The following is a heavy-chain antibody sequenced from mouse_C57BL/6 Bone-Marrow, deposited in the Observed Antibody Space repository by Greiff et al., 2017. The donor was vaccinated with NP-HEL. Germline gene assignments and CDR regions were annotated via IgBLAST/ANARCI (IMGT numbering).Heavy chain of an antibody. J-gene: IGHJ3*01. V-gene: IGHV5-6*02. Sequence: DVKLVESGGDLVKPGGSLKLSCAASGFTFSSYGMSWVRQTPDKRLEWVATISRCGSYTYYPDSVKGRFTISSDNAKNTLYLQMRSLKSEDTAMYYCARRPMIVTTGAYWGQGTLVTVSA. CDR1: GFTFSSYG. CDR2: ISRCGSYT. D-gene: IGHD2-3*01. CDR3: ARRPMIVTTGAY.